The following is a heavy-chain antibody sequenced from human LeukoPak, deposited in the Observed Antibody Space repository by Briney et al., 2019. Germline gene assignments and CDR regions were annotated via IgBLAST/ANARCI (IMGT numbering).Heavy chain of an antibody. CDR1: GYSFTSYW. CDR3: ARQETGAADLGRY. Sequence: GESLNISFKGSGYSFTSYWIGWVRQMPGKGLDWVGGIYPGYSDTRYSPSFQAQVTISADKSLSPAYLPWSSLKASDTAMYYCARQETGAADLGRYWGQGTLVTVSS. J-gene: IGHJ4*02. D-gene: IGHD6-13*01. V-gene: IGHV5-51*01. CDR2: IYPGYSDT.